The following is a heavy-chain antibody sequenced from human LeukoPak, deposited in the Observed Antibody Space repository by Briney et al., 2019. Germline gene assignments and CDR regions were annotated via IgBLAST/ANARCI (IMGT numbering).Heavy chain of an antibody. CDR1: GYTFTSYG. V-gene: IGHV1-18*01. CDR3: ARARYGDYGDYYFDY. J-gene: IGHJ4*02. D-gene: IGHD4-17*01. CDR2: ISAYNGNT. Sequence: ASVKVSCKASGYTFTSYGITWVRQAPGQGLEWMGWISAYNGNTNYAQKLQGRVTMTTDTSTSTAYMELRSLRSDDTAVYYCARARYGDYGDYYFDYWGQGTLVTVSS.